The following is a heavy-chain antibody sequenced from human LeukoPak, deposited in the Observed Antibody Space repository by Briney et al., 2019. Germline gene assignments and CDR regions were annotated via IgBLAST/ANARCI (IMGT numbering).Heavy chain of an antibody. CDR3: ARDGVDIVATIQIFDY. D-gene: IGHD5-12*01. V-gene: IGHV3-7*01. CDR2: IKQDGSEK. Sequence: GGSLRLSCAASGFTFSSYWMSWVRQAPGKGLEWVANIKQDGSEKFCVDSVKGRFTISRDNAKNSPYLQMNSLRAEDTAVYYCARDGVDIVATIQIFDYWGQGTLVTVSS. CDR1: GFTFSSYW. J-gene: IGHJ4*02.